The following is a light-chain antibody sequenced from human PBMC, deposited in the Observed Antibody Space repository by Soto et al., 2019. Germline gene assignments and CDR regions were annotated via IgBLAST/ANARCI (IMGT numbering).Light chain of an antibody. Sequence: EIVMTQSPATLSVSPGESATLSCRASQSVSSNLAWYQQKPGQAPRLLIYGASTRATGIPARFSGSGAGTDFTLTISSLQSEDFAVYYCQQYNNWPRTFGQGTNLEI. CDR3: QQYNNWPRT. J-gene: IGKJ2*01. CDR2: GAS. V-gene: IGKV3-15*01. CDR1: QSVSSN.